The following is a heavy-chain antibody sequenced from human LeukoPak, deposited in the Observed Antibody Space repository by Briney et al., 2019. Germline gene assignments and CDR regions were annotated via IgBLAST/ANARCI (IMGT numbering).Heavy chain of an antibody. V-gene: IGHV3-30*02. D-gene: IGHD2/OR15-2a*01. Sequence: GGSLRLSCAASGFTFSSYGMHWVRQAPGKGLEWVAFIRYDGSNKYYADSVKGRFTISRDNSKNTLYLQMNSLRLEDTAVYYCVRDWAPASMQAAPFDCWGQGTLVTVSS. CDR2: IRYDGSNK. CDR3: VRDWAPASMQAAPFDC. J-gene: IGHJ4*02. CDR1: GFTFSSYG.